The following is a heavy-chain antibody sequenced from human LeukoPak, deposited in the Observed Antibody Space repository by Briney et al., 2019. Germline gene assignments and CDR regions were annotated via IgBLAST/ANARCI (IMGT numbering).Heavy chain of an antibody. CDR3: LRDPYEAY. CDR1: GFTFSSYG. CDR2: IWYDGTNK. D-gene: IGHD5-12*01. V-gene: IGHV3-33*01. J-gene: IGHJ4*02. Sequence: PGGSPRLSCAASGFTFSSYGMHWVRQAPGKGLEWVAVIWYDGTNKNYADSVKGRFTISRDNSKNTVYLQMNSLRAEDTAVYYCLRDPYEAYWGQGTLVTVSS.